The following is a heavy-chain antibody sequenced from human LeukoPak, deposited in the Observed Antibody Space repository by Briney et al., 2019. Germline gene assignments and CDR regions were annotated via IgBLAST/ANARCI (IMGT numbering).Heavy chain of an antibody. CDR3: ARAYYDILTGYYRDNWFDP. Sequence: GSLRLSCAASGFTFSSYEMNWVRQAPGKGLEWVSYISSSGSTIYYADSVKGRFTISRDNAKNSLYLQMNSLRAEDTAVYYCARAYYDILTGYYRDNWFDPWGQGTLVTVSS. D-gene: IGHD3-9*01. CDR1: GFTFSSYE. J-gene: IGHJ5*02. V-gene: IGHV3-48*03. CDR2: ISSSGSTI.